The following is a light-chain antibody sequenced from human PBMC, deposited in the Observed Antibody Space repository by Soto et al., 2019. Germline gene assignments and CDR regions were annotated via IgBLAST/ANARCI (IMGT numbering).Light chain of an antibody. CDR1: QSVSSY. Sequence: EIVLTQSPVTLSLSPEERATLSCRASQSVSSYLAWYQQKPGQAPRLLIYDASNRATGIPARFSGSGSGTDFTLTISSLEPEDFAIYYCQQRSNWPYTFGQGTKLEIK. CDR3: QQRSNWPYT. J-gene: IGKJ2*01. V-gene: IGKV3-11*01. CDR2: DAS.